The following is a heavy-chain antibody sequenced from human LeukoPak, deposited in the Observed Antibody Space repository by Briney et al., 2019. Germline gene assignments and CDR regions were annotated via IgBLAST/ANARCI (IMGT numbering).Heavy chain of an antibody. J-gene: IGHJ6*03. CDR2: IFSNGEK. D-gene: IGHD2-21*02. CDR1: GFSLSTARMG. Sequence: SGPVLVKPPEPLTLTCTVSGFSLSTARMGVSWIRQPPGKALEWLAHIFSNGEKSYNTSLKSRLTISKDTSKSQVVLTMTNMDPVDTATYYCARIVVTALDYYYYYMDVWGKGTTVTVSS. CDR3: ARIVVTALDYYYYYMDV. V-gene: IGHV2-26*01.